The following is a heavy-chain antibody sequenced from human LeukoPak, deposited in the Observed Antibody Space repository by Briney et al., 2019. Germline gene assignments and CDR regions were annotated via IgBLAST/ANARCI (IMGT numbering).Heavy chain of an antibody. J-gene: IGHJ4*02. CDR3: ASGGGSLHASRIVVVPAAVLFFDY. Sequence: ASVKVSCKASGYTFTGYYMHWVRQAPGQGLEGMGWINPNSGGTNYAQKFQGRVTMTRDTSISTAYMELSRLRSDDTAVYYCASGGGSLHASRIVVVPAAVLFFDYWGQGTLVTVSS. CDR2: INPNSGGT. CDR1: GYTFTGYY. D-gene: IGHD2-2*01. V-gene: IGHV1-2*02.